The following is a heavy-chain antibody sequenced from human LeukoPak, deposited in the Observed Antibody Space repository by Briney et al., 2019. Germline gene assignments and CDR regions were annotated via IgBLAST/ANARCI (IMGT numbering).Heavy chain of an antibody. J-gene: IGHJ4*02. Sequence: GGSLRLSCAASGFTFSSYAMSWVRQAPGKGLEWVSAISGSGGSTYYADSVKGRFTISRDNSKNTLYLQMNSLRAEDTAVYYCAKALYYYDSSGIDYWGQGTLVTVSS. CDR3: AKALYYYDSSGIDY. V-gene: IGHV3-23*01. CDR1: GFTFSSYA. D-gene: IGHD3-22*01. CDR2: ISGSGGST.